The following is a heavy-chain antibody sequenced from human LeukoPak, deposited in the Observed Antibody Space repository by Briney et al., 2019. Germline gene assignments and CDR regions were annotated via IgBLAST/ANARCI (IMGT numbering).Heavy chain of an antibody. J-gene: IGHJ4*02. Sequence: PSQTLSLTCTVSGGSISSGDYYWSWIRQPPGKGLEWIGYIYYSGSTYYNPSLKSRVTISVDTSKNQFSLKLSSVTAADTAVYYCAEVGGGRRGAMGLFDYWGQGTLVTVSS. CDR2: IYYSGST. CDR1: GGSISSGDYY. V-gene: IGHV4-30-4*08. D-gene: IGHD3-16*01. CDR3: AEVGGGRRGAMGLFDY.